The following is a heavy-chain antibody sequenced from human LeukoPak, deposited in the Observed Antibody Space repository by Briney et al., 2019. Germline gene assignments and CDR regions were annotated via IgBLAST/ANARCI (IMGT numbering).Heavy chain of an antibody. CDR3: ARDPPPYCGGDCYN. V-gene: IGHV3-21*01. J-gene: IGHJ4*02. CDR1: GFTFSSYS. D-gene: IGHD2-21*02. CDR2: ISSSSSYI. Sequence: GGSLRLSCAASGFTFSSYSMNWVRQAPGKGLEWVSSISSSSSYIYYADSVKGRFTISRDNAKNSLYLQMNSLRAEDTAEYYCARDPPPYCGGDCYNWGQGTLVTVST.